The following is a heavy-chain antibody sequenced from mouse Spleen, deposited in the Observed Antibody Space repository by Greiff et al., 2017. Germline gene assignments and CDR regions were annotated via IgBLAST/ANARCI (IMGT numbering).Heavy chain of an antibody. CDR3: ARDAWYFDV. V-gene: IGHV5-6*01. Sequence: EVQVVESGGDLVKPGGSLKLSCAASGFTFSSYGMSWVRQTPDKRLEWVATISSGGSYTYYPDSVKGRFTISRDNAKNTLYLQMSSLKSEDTAMYYCARDAWYFDVWGTGTTVTVSS. CDR2: ISSGGSYT. CDR1: GFTFSSYG. J-gene: IGHJ1*03.